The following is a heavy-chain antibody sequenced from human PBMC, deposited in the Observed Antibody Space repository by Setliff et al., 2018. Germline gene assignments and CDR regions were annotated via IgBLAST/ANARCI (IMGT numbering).Heavy chain of an antibody. J-gene: IGHJ6*03. CDR1: GYTFTNYG. Sequence: GASVKVSCKASGYTFTNYGISWVRQAPGQGLEWMGWISAYNDNTNYAQKVQGRVTMTTDTSTSTAYMELRSLTSDDTAVYYCAREGRRYYDSSGYYYDPYYYYYMDVWGKGTTGTVS. D-gene: IGHD3-22*01. CDR3: AREGRRYYDSSGYYYDPYYYYYMDV. CDR2: ISAYNDNT. V-gene: IGHV1-18*01.